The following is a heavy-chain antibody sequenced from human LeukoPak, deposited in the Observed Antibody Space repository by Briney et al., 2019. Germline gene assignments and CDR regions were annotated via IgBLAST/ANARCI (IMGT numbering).Heavy chain of an antibody. CDR3: AQRQGPMSGTYDHFDP. CDR1: GGSISGYY. D-gene: IGHD1-26*01. V-gene: IGHV4-4*09. Sequence: KPSETLSLTCTVSGGSISGYYWTWIRQPPGQGLEWIAYIHSNGYTNYNPSLRSRVTISVDPSKNQFSLTVTPVTAADTAIYYCAQRQGPMSGTYDHFDPWGQGALVTVSS. CDR2: IHSNGYT. J-gene: IGHJ5*02.